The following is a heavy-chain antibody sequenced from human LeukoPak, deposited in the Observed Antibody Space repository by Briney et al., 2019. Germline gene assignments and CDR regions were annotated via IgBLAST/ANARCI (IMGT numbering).Heavy chain of an antibody. CDR2: IIPIFGTA. D-gene: IGHD6-6*01. Sequence: GASVKVSCKASGGTFISYAISWVRQAPGQGREWMGGIIPIFGTANYAQKFQGRVTITTDESTSTAYMELSSLRSEDTAVYYCARDMSSIAARRDYYYMDVWGKGTTVTVSS. CDR3: ARDMSSIAARRDYYYMDV. CDR1: GGTFISYA. J-gene: IGHJ6*03. V-gene: IGHV1-69*05.